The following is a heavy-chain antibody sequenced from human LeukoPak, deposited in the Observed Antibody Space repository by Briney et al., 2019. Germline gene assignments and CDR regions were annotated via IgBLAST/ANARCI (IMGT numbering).Heavy chain of an antibody. V-gene: IGHV1-46*01. CDR2: INPSGGST. Sequence: ASVKVSCKASGYTFTSYYMHWVRQAPGQGLEWMGIINPSGGSTSYAQKFQGRVTMTRDTSTSTVYMELSSLRSEDTAVYYCARSYCSGGSYYSGEHYYYGMDVWGQGTTVTVSS. CDR1: GYTFTSYY. J-gene: IGHJ6*02. D-gene: IGHD2-15*01. CDR3: ARSYCSGGSYYSGEHYYYGMDV.